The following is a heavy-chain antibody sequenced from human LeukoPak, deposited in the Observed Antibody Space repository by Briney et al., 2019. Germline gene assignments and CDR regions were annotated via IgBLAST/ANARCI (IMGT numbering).Heavy chain of an antibody. CDR1: GFTFSSYA. Sequence: GGSLRLSCAASGFTFSSYAMHWVRQAPGKGLEWVAVISYDGSNKYYADSVKGRFTISRDNSKNTLYLQMNSLRAEDTAAYYCATIPSHWGSPRRYYGMDVWGQGTTVTVSS. V-gene: IGHV3-30-3*01. J-gene: IGHJ6*02. CDR3: ATIPSHWGSPRRYYGMDV. D-gene: IGHD7-27*01. CDR2: ISYDGSNK.